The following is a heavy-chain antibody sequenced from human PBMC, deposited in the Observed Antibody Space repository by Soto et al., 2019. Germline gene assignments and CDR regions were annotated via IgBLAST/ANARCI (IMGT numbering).Heavy chain of an antibody. CDR2: INPKSGGT. D-gene: IGHD2-8*01. Sequence: ASVKVSCKASGYSFTDYHIHWVRQAPGQGLEWLGRINPKSGGTSTAQKFQGWVTMTTDTSISTASMELTRLTSDDTAIYYCARGDSTDCSNGVCSFFYNHDMDVWAQGTTVTVSS. CDR3: ARGDSTDCSNGVCSFFYNHDMDV. V-gene: IGHV1-2*04. J-gene: IGHJ6*02. CDR1: GYSFTDYH.